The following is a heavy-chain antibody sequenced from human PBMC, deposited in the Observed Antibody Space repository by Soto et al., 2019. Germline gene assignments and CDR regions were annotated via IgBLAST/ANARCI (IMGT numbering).Heavy chain of an antibody. CDR3: AKSPYSSSSGLLYY. Sequence: GGSLRLSCAASGFTFSSYGMHLVRLAPGKGLEWVAFIWYDGSYTDYADSVKGRFTISRDHTRNRLYLQMNSLRPADTAFYYCAKSPYSSSSGLLYYWGQGTLVTVSS. D-gene: IGHD6-6*01. J-gene: IGHJ4*02. V-gene: IGHV3-30*02. CDR2: IWYDGSYT. CDR1: GFTFSSYG.